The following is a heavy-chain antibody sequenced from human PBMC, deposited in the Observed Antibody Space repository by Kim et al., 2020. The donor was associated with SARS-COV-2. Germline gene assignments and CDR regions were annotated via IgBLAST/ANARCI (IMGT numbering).Heavy chain of an antibody. D-gene: IGHD3-22*01. Sequence: NPSIKSRVTISVDTSKNQFSLKLSSVTAADTAVYYCARYSSWMDSRTFDYWGQGTLVTVSS. CDR3: ARYSSWMDSRTFDY. V-gene: IGHV4-39*01. J-gene: IGHJ4*02.